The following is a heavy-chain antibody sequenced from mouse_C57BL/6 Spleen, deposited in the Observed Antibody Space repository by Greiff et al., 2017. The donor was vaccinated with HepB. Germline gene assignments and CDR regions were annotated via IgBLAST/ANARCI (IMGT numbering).Heavy chain of an antibody. CDR1: GYTFTSYT. J-gene: IGHJ2*01. Sequence: VQLQQSGAELARPGASVKMSCKASGYTFTSYTMHWVKQRPGQGLECIGYINPSSGYTKYNQKFKDKATLTADKYSSTAYMQLSSLTSEDSAVYYCAREEDGFDYWGQGTTLTVSS. D-gene: IGHD2-3*01. CDR3: AREEDGFDY. CDR2: INPSSGYT. V-gene: IGHV1-4*01.